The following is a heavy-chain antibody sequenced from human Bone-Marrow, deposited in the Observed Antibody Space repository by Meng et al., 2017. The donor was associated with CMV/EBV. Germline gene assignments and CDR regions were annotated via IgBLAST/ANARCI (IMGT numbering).Heavy chain of an antibody. CDR2: ISSSSSYI. D-gene: IGHD2-15*01. Sequence: GESLKISCAASGFTFSSYSMNWVRQAPGKGLEWVSSISSSSSYIYYADSVKGRFTISRDNAKNSLYLQMNSLRAEDTAEYYCARESPVARPDYWGQGTLVTVSS. J-gene: IGHJ4*02. CDR1: GFTFSSYS. V-gene: IGHV3-21*01. CDR3: ARESPVARPDY.